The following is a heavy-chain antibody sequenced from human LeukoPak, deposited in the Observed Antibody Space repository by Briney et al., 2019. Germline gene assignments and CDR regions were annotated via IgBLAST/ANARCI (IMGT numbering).Heavy chain of an antibody. CDR2: MNPNSGNT. J-gene: IGHJ3*02. D-gene: IGHD3-22*01. CDR1: GYTFTSYD. CDR3: ARARQNYYDSSGYLNNAFDI. V-gene: IGHV1-8*01. Sequence: GASVKVSCKASGYTFTSYDTNWVRQATGQGLEWMGWMNPNSGNTGYAQKFQGRVTMTRNTSISTAYMGLSSLRSEDTAVYYCARARQNYYDSSGYLNNAFDIWGQGTMVTVSS.